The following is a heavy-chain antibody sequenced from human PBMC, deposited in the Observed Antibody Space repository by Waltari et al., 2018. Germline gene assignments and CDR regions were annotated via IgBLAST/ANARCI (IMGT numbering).Heavy chain of an antibody. CDR1: GDSMSSSAW. D-gene: IGHD2-15*01. V-gene: IGHV4-4*02. CDR3: ARDRGRGIYLDS. Sequence: QMQLQESGPGLVKPSGTLSLTCTVSGDSMSSSAWWSCIRQTPEKGLEWIGQIQRSGRTHYNPSFESRGTISIDTSKNQFSLKVTSTTAADTAVYYCARDRGRGIYLDSWGRGTLVTVSP. CDR2: IQRSGRT. J-gene: IGHJ4*02.